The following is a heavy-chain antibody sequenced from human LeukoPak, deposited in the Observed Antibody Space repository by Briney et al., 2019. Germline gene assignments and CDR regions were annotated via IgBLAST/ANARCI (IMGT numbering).Heavy chain of an antibody. V-gene: IGHV3-9*01. J-gene: IGHJ4*02. CDR2: ISWNSGSI. D-gene: IGHD3-10*01. CDR1: GFTFDDYA. Sequence: GRSLRLSCAASGFTFDDYATHWVRQAPGKGLEWVSGISWNSGSIGYADSVKGRFTISRDNAKNSLYPQMNSLRAEDTALYYCAKDSERAVRGVITDWGQGTLVTVSS. CDR3: AKDSERAVRGVITD.